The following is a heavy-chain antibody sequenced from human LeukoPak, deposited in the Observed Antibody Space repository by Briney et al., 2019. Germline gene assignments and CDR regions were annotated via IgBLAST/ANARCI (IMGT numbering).Heavy chain of an antibody. CDR1: GGSISSHY. CDR3: ASVRVTIFGVVEYYFDY. CDR2: IYYSGST. J-gene: IGHJ4*02. Sequence: PSETLSLTCTVSGGSISSHYWSWIRQPPGKGLEWIGYIYYSGSTNYNPSLKSRVTISVDTSKNQFSLKLSSVTAADTAVYYCASVRVTIFGVVEYYFDYWGQGTLVTVYS. V-gene: IGHV4-59*11. D-gene: IGHD3-3*01.